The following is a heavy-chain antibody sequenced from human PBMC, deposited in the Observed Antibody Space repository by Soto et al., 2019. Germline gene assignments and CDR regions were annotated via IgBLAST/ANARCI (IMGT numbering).Heavy chain of an antibody. CDR2: IYTSGTT. V-gene: IGHV4-4*07. D-gene: IGHD3-9*01. CDR3: AREDYYDTGYYVV. J-gene: IGHJ4*02. CDR1: GRSMSGYY. Sequence: ETLSLTCTVSGRSMSGYYWSWIRQPAGERLEWIGRIYTSGTTDFNPSLKGRVTMSVDTSKNQFSLKLTSVTAADTALYYCAREDYYDTGYYVVWGQGTQVTVSS.